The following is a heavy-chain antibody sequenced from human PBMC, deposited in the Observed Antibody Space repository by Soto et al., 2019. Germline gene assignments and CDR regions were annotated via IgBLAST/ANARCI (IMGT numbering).Heavy chain of an antibody. CDR1: GDSISSGAYY. V-gene: IGHV4-31*03. CDR3: ASSRKGDWTFDH. D-gene: IGHD2-21*02. CDR2: IHSSGSS. J-gene: IGHJ4*02. Sequence: QVQLQESGPGLVKPSQTLSLTCTVSGDSISSGAYYWSWVCQLPGKGLEWIGYIHSSGSSYYTPSLKSRLTISIDTSENQFYLNLNSVTAADTAVYYCASSRKGDWTFDHWGQGTLVTVSS.